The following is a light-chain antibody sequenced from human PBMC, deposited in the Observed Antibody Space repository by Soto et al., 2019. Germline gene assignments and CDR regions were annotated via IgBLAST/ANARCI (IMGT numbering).Light chain of an antibody. V-gene: IGLV2-14*03. CDR1: SSDVGAFNY. J-gene: IGLJ2*01. Sequence: QSVLTQPTSVSGSPGQSITISCTGTSSDVGAFNYVSWYQQHPGKAPKLMIYDVYDRPSGVSYRFSGSKSGNTASLTISGLQGEDEADYYCSSYTITHIPVIFGGGTQLTVL. CDR2: DVY. CDR3: SSYTITHIPVI.